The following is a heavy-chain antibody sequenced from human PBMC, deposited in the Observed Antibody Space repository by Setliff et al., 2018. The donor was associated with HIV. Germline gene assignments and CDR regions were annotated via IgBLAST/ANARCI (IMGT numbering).Heavy chain of an antibody. CDR3: AKHGFERKSPYNWFDS. J-gene: IGHJ5*01. D-gene: IGHD3-16*01. Sequence: PGESLKISCKGSGYDFTTNWVGWVRQMPGKGLEWMGIIYPDDSATRYSPSFQGQVTISADKSINTAYLRWRSLRASDTAIYFCAKHGFERKSPYNWFDSWGQGTLVTVSS. CDR1: GYDFTTNW. CDR2: IYPDDSAT. V-gene: IGHV5-51*01.